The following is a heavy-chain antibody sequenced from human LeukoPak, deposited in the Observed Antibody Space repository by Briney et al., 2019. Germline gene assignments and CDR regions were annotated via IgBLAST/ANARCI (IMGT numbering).Heavy chain of an antibody. CDR1: GFIFTDYW. J-gene: IGHJ4*02. Sequence: PGGSLRLSCAASGFIFTDYWMYWVRQAPGRGLAWVANIKEDGSEKNYVDSVKGRFTISRDNAKNSLYLQMNSLRAEDTAVYYCASSLSSRAYYFDYWGQGTLVTVSS. CDR3: ASSLSSRAYYFDY. CDR2: IKEDGSEK. V-gene: IGHV3-7*01. D-gene: IGHD6-13*01.